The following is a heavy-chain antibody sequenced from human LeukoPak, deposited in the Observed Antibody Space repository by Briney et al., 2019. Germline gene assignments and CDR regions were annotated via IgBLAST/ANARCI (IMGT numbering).Heavy chain of an antibody. D-gene: IGHD6-13*01. Sequence: PGGSLRLPCAASGFTFSNAWMSWVRQAPGKGLERVGRIKSKTDGGTTDYAAPVKGRFTISRDDSKNTLYLQMNSLKTEDTAVYYCTTDPAWYPVSYFDYWGQGTLVTVSS. V-gene: IGHV3-15*01. CDR1: GFTFSNAW. J-gene: IGHJ4*02. CDR2: IKSKTDGGTT. CDR3: TTDPAWYPVSYFDY.